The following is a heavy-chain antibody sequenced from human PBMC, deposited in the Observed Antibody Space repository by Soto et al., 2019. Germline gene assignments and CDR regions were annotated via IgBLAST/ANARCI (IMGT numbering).Heavy chain of an antibody. J-gene: IGHJ4*02. V-gene: IGHV1-18*01. D-gene: IGHD6-19*01. CDR1: GYTFTSFG. Sequence: QVQLVQSGAEVKKPGASVKVSCKASGYTFTSFGISWVRQAPGQGLEWKGWISASNGNTNYAQKLQGKVTMNKETSTNTAHMDLRSLRADDTAMYYCARAGYNSGWYSDYWGQGTLVTVSS. CDR3: ARAGYNSGWYSDY. CDR2: ISASNGNT.